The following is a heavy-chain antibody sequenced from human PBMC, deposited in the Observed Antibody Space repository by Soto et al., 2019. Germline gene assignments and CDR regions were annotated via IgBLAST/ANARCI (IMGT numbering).Heavy chain of an antibody. CDR3: AKDRFGIVGPVDY. D-gene: IGHD1-26*01. V-gene: IGHV3-23*01. CDR2: ISGSGGNT. CDR1: GLIFSDYA. J-gene: IGHJ4*02. Sequence: EVQLLESGGDLVQPGGSLRLSCAASGLIFSDYAMSWVGQAPGKGLECVACISGSGGNTFYADSVKGRFTISRDNSKNTLSLHMNSLRVDDTAVYFCAKDRFGIVGPVDYWGQGTLVTVSS.